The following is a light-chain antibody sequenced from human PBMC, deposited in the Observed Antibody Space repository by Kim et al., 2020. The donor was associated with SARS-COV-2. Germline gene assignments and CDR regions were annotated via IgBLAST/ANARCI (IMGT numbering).Light chain of an antibody. CDR2: YDS. Sequence: PGKTGRITCGGNNMGGKRVHWYQQKPGQAPVLVIYYDSDRPSGIPERCSGSNSGNTATLTISRVEAGDEADYYCQVWDSSSDHPVFGGGTQLTVL. J-gene: IGLJ2*01. CDR1: NMGGKR. V-gene: IGLV3-21*04. CDR3: QVWDSSSDHPV.